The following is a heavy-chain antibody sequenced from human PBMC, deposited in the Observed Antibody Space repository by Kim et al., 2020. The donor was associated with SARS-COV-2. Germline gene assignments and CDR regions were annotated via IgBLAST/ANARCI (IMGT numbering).Heavy chain of an antibody. CDR2: MNPNSGNT. J-gene: IGHJ6*02. CDR1: GYTFTSYD. Sequence: ASVKVSCKASGYTFTSYDINWVRQATGQGLEWMGWMNPNSGNTGYAQKFQGRVTMTRNTSISTAYMELSSLRSEDTAVYYCARARQPRMEITIFGVIIDYYYYGMDVWGQGTTVTVSS. V-gene: IGHV1-8*01. CDR3: ARARQPRMEITIFGVIIDYYYYGMDV. D-gene: IGHD3-3*01.